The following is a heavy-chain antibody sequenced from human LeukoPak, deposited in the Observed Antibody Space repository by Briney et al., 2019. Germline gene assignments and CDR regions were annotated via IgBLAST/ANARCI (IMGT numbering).Heavy chain of an antibody. J-gene: IGHJ4*02. CDR1: GFTFSSYG. CDR2: ISYDGSNR. D-gene: IGHD1-26*01. V-gene: IGHV3-30*18. Sequence: GGSLRLSCAASGFTFSSYGMHWVRQAPGKGLEWVAVISYDGSNRYYADSVKGRFTISRDNSKNTLYLQMNSLRAEDTAVYYCAKGRGEWELFDYWGQGTLVTVSS. CDR3: AKGRGEWELFDY.